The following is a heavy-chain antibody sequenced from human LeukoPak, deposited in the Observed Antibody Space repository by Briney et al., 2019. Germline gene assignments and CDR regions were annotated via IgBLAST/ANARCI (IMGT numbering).Heavy chain of an antibody. CDR1: GFTFSSYG. CDR3: AKRGLWARYFDY. Sequence: PGGSLRLSCAASGFTFSSYGMHWVRQAPGKGLEWVAVISYDGSNKYYADSVKGRFTISRDNSKNTLYLQMNSLRAEDTAVYYCAKRGLWARYFDYWGQGTLVTVSS. J-gene: IGHJ4*02. D-gene: IGHD2-21*01. V-gene: IGHV3-30*18. CDR2: ISYDGSNK.